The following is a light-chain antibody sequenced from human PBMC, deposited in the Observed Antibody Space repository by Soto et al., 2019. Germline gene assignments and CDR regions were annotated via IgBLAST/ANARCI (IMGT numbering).Light chain of an antibody. J-gene: IGKJ1*01. Sequence: EIVMTQSPATLSVSPGERATLSCRASQSVNSNLAWYQQKPGQAPRLLIYGASTRATGVPARFSGSGSGTEFILTVSSLQSKDFAVYFCQQYNNRPTFGQGTKVEIK. CDR2: GAS. CDR1: QSVNSN. CDR3: QQYNNRPT. V-gene: IGKV3-15*01.